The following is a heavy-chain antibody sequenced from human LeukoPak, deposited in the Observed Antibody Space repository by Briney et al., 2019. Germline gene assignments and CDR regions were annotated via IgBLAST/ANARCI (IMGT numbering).Heavy chain of an antibody. Sequence: PSETLSLTCTVSGGSISSSSYYWGWIRQPPGKGLEWVGSIYYSGSTYYNPSLKSRVTISVDTSKNQFSLKLSSVTAADTAVYYCARDRRDYYYYMDVWGKGTTVTVSS. CDR1: GGSISSSSYY. CDR2: IYYSGST. V-gene: IGHV4-39*07. J-gene: IGHJ6*03. CDR3: ARDRRDYYYYMDV.